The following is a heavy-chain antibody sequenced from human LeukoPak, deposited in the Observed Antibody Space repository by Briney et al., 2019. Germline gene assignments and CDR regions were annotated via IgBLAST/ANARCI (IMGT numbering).Heavy chain of an antibody. CDR3: ARSPNWFDP. CDR1: GGSTSSYY. V-gene: IGHV4-4*07. J-gene: IGHJ5*02. Sequence: SETLSLTCTVSGGSTSSYYWSWIRQPARKGLEWIGRISTSGSTNYNPSLKSRVTMSVDTSKNQFSLNLSSVTAADTAVYYCARSPNWFDPWGQGTLVTVSS. CDR2: ISTSGST.